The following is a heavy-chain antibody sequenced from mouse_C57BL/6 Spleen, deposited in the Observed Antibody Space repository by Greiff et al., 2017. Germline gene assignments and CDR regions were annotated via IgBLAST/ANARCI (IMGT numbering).Heavy chain of an antibody. V-gene: IGHV1-74*01. D-gene: IGHD1-1*02. CDR1: GYTFTSYW. CDR2: IHPSDSDT. Sequence: VQLQQPGAELVKPGASVKVSCKASGYTFTSYWMHWVKQRPGQGLEWIGRIHPSDSDTNYNQKFKGKATLTVDKSSSTAYMHLSRLTSEDSAVCYCAADGGSLFAYWGQGTLVTVSA. J-gene: IGHJ3*01. CDR3: AADGGSLFAY.